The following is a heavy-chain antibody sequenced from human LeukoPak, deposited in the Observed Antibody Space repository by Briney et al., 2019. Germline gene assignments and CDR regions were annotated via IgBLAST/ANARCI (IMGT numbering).Heavy chain of an antibody. CDR3: ASGNRRWLQLFDY. CDR1: GGTFSSYA. D-gene: IGHD5-24*01. V-gene: IGHV1-69*13. CDR2: IIPIFGTA. J-gene: IGHJ4*02. Sequence: SVKVSCKASGGTFSSYAISWVRQAPGQGLEWMGGIIPIFGTASYAQKFQGRVTITADESTSTAYMELSSLRSEDTAVYYCASGNRRWLQLFDYWGQGTLVTVSS.